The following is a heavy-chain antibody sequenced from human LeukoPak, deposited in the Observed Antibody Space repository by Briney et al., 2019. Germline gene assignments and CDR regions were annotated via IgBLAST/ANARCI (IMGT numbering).Heavy chain of an antibody. J-gene: IGHJ5*02. D-gene: IGHD3-3*01. V-gene: IGHV3-23*01. CDR3: AKDAKRYYDFWSGENWFDP. CDR1: GFTFSDYY. CDR2: ISGSGGST. Sequence: GGSLRLSCAASGFTFSDYYMSWIRQAPGKGLEWVSAISGSGGSTYYADSVKGRFTISRDNSKNTLYLQMNSLRAEDTAVYYCAKDAKRYYDFWSGENWFDPWGQGTLVTVSS.